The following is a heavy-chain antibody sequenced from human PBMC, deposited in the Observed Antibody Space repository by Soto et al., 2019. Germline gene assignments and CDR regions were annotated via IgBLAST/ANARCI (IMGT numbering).Heavy chain of an antibody. CDR1: GYSFTSDW. V-gene: IGHV5-51*01. D-gene: IGHD4-17*01. Sequence: GESLKISWKGSGYSFTSDWSGGGRQMRGKGLEWMGIIYPGGSDSRYSPSFQGQVPISADKSLSTAYLPWSSLKAPDTAMYYCARTEGYGDFDYWGPGTLVTVSS. CDR3: ARTEGYGDFDY. J-gene: IGHJ4*02. CDR2: IYPGGSDS.